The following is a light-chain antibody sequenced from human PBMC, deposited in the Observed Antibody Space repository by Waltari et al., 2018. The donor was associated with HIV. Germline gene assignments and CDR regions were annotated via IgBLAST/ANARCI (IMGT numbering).Light chain of an antibody. CDR1: QSVSNNY. J-gene: IGKJ1*01. CDR2: GAS. Sequence: EIVLTQSPGTLSLSPGERAILPGRASQSVSNNYLAWYQQKPGQAPRLLIYGASSRATDIPDRFSGSGSGTDFTLTISRLEPEDFAVYYCQQYGGSPWTFGQGTKVEIK. CDR3: QQYGGSPWT. V-gene: IGKV3-20*01.